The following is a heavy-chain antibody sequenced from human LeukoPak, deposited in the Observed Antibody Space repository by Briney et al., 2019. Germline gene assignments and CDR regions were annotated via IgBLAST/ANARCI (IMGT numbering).Heavy chain of an antibody. CDR3: AKFGRDYVN. D-gene: IGHD4-17*01. V-gene: IGHV3-23*01. J-gene: IGHJ4*02. CDR1: GFTFTTYA. Sequence: GGSLRLSCAASGFTFTTYAMSWVRQAPGKGLEWVSTISGSGGSTYYAASVKGRFTISRDNSKNTLYLQMNSLRAEDTAVYYCAKFGRDYVNWGQGTLVTVSS. CDR2: ISGSGGST.